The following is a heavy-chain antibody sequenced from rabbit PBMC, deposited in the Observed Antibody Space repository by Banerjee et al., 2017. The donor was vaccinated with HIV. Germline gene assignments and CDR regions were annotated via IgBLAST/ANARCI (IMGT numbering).Heavy chain of an antibody. V-gene: IGHV1S45*01. J-gene: IGHJ4*01. CDR2: INTSSGNT. Sequence: QEQLEETGGGLVQPGGSLTLSCKASGFDFSDYYMTWVRQAPGKGLEWIGCINTSSGNTVYASWAKGRFTISKTSSTTVTLQMTSLTAADTATYFCARDLAGAIGWNFNLWGPGTLVTVS. D-gene: IGHD4-1*01. CDR1: GFDFSDYYM. CDR3: ARDLAGAIGWNFNL.